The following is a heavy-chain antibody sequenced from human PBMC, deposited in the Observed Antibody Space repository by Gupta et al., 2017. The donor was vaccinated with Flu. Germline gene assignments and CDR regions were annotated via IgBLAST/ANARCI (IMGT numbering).Heavy chain of an antibody. J-gene: IGHJ3*02. D-gene: IGHD6-19*01. CDR2: IYWDDDK. CDR3: ARPNLHSSGWYGGAFDI. V-gene: IGHV2-5*02. CDR1: GFSLSTSGVG. Sequence: QITLKESGPTLVKPTQTLTLTCTFSGFSLSTSGVGVGWIRQPPGKALEWLALIYWDDDKRYSPSLKSRLTITKDTSKNQVVLTMTNMDPVDTATYYCARPNLHSSGWYGGAFDIWGQGTMVTVSS.